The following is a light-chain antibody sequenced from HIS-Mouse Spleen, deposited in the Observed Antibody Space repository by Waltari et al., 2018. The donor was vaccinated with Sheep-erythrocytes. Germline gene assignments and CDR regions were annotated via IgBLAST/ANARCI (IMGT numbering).Light chain of an antibody. CDR2: QDS. Sequence: SYELTQPPSVSVSPGQTASITCSGDKLGDKYACGYQQQPGQSPVLVIYQDSKRPSGIPERFSGSNAGNTATLTISGTQAMDEADYYCQAWDSSTAWNVVFGGGTKLTVL. CDR3: QAWDSSTAWNVV. J-gene: IGLJ2*01. V-gene: IGLV3-1*01. CDR1: KLGDKY.